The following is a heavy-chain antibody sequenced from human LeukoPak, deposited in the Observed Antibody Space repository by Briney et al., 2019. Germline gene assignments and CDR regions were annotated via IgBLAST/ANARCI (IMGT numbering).Heavy chain of an antibody. CDR2: IYSDGKT. CDR3: AWILVINDC. CDR1: GFTVSSNY. J-gene: IGHJ4*02. D-gene: IGHD3-22*01. V-gene: IGHV3-53*01. Sequence: GGSLRLSCAASGFTVSSNYMNWVRQAPGKGLEWVSVIYSDGKTNYADSVKGRFTISRDNSKNTVYLQMNSLRVDDTAVYYCAWILVINDCWGQGTLVTVSS.